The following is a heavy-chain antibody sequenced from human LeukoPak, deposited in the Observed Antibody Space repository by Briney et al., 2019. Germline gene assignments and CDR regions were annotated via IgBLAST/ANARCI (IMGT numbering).Heavy chain of an antibody. CDR2: ISWHSGSI. J-gene: IGHJ3*02. D-gene: IGHD3-3*01. Sequence: PGRSLRLSCATSGFTFDDYARYWVGNDPGKGLEWVSGISWHSGSIVYADSVKGRFTISRDNAKNSLYLQMNSLRVEDTALYYCARGNLDLRAFDIWGQGTMVTVSS. CDR3: ARGNLDLRAFDI. V-gene: IGHV3-9*01. CDR1: GFTFDDYA.